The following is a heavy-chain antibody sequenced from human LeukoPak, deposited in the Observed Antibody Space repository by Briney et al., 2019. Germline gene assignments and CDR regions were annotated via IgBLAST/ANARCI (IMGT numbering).Heavy chain of an antibody. V-gene: IGHV3-21*01. CDR2: ISSSSSYI. CDR3: ARGETTVTTAGGYYYYMDV. CDR1: GFTFSSYS. D-gene: IGHD4-17*01. Sequence: GGSLRLSCAASGFTFSSYSMNWVRQAPGKGLEWVSSISSSSSYIYYADSVKGRFTISRDNAKNSLYLQMNSLRAEDTAVYYCARGETTVTTAGGYYYYMDVWGKGTTVTVSS. J-gene: IGHJ6*03.